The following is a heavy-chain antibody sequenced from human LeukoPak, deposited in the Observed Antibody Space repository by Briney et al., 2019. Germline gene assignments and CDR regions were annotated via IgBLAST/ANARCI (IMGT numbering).Heavy chain of an antibody. J-gene: IGHJ6*02. V-gene: IGHV3-23*01. CDR2: ISGSGSTT. CDR1: GFTFSSYA. D-gene: IGHD2-2*01. Sequence: PGGSLRLSCAASGFTFSSYAMNWVRQAPGKGLEWVSGISGSGSTTYYAVSVEGRFTISRDKSKSTVYLQMDSLRAEDTAVYYCAKDQAYGPGAPYGMDVWGQGTTVTVSS. CDR3: AKDQAYGPGAPYGMDV.